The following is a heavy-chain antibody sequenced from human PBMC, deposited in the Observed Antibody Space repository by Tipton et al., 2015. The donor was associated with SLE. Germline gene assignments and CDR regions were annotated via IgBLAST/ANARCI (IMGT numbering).Heavy chain of an antibody. D-gene: IGHD1-26*01. CDR2: ISYGGGT. V-gene: IGHV4-59*12. CDR1: GGSISSNY. Sequence: TLSLTCDVSGGSISSNYWIWIRQPPGKGLEWIGYISYGGGTNYNPYLKSRVTISVDTAKNQFSLKLSSVTAADTAVYYCARGVLGGSYPYWGQGSLVTVSS. J-gene: IGHJ4*02. CDR3: ARGVLGGSYPY.